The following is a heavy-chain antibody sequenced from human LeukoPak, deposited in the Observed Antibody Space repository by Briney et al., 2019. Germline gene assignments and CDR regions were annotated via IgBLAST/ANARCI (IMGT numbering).Heavy chain of an antibody. J-gene: IGHJ4*02. CDR3: ARSVAGLDY. CDR1: GFTFSSYG. V-gene: IGHV3-33*01. Sequence: GGSLRLSCAASGFTFSSYGMHWVRQAPGKGLEWVAVIRYDGSNKYYADSVKGRFTISRDNSKNTLYLQMNSLRAEDTAVYYCARSVAGLDYWGQGTLVTVSS. D-gene: IGHD6-19*01. CDR2: IRYDGSNK.